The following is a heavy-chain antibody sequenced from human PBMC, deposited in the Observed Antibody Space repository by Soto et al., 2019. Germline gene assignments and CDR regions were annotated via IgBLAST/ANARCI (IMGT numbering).Heavy chain of an antibody. Sequence: GGSLRLSCAASGFTFSSYGMHWVRQAPGKGLEWVAVIWYDGSNKYYADSVKGRFTISRDNSKNTLYLQMNSLRAEDTAVYYCASPGREYDFWSGTNRYYYYYYMDVWGKGTTVTVSS. CDR2: IWYDGSNK. V-gene: IGHV3-33*01. CDR3: ASPGREYDFWSGTNRYYYYYYMDV. CDR1: GFTFSSYG. D-gene: IGHD3-3*01. J-gene: IGHJ6*03.